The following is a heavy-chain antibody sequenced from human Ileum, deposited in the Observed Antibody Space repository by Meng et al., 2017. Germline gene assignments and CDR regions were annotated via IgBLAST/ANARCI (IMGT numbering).Heavy chain of an antibody. J-gene: IGHJ4*02. CDR2: IWPDGNHK. Sequence: GESLKISCLASGFPLSNSGLHWVRQAPGKGLDWVAVIWPDGNHKYYADSVEGRFTISRDSAKNTLFLEMNNLRADDTAVYYCARDLGNSPFDYWGQGTVVTVSS. D-gene: IGHD7-27*01. CDR3: ARDLGNSPFDY. V-gene: IGHV3-33*01. CDR1: GFPLSNSG.